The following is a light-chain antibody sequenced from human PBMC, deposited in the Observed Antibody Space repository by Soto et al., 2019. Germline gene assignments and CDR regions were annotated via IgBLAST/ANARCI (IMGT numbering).Light chain of an antibody. CDR2: DVN. V-gene: IGLV2-23*02. CDR3: GSFTSSNTHV. Sequence: QSVLTQPASVSGSPGQSITISCTGTSSDLGNYNLVSWYQQHPGKVTKLILFDVNKRPSGVSGLFGGYKSGNTASLTISGLQAEDEADYYCGSFTSSNTHVFGTGTKVTVL. CDR1: SSDLGNYNL. J-gene: IGLJ1*01.